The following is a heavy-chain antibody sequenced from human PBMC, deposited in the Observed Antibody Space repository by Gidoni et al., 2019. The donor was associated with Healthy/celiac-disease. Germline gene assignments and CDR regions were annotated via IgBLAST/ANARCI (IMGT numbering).Heavy chain of an antibody. CDR2: IYHIGST. Sequence: QVQLQESGPGLVKPSETLSLTCTVSGYSISSGYSWGWIRQPPGKGLEWIGSIYHIGSTYYNTSLKSRVTISVDTSKNQFSLKLSSVTAADTAVYYCALLLGGYDFWSGYFPYWYFDLWGRGTLVTVSS. CDR3: ALLLGGYDFWSGYFPYWYFDL. J-gene: IGHJ2*01. V-gene: IGHV4-38-2*02. CDR1: GYSISSGYS. D-gene: IGHD3-3*01.